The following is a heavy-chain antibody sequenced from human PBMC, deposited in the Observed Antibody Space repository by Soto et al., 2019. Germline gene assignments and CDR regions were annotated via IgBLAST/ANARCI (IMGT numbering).Heavy chain of an antibody. V-gene: IGHV3-74*01. CDR1: GFTFRDYW. Sequence: EVQLVESGGGLVQPGGSLRLSCAASGFTFRDYWMHWVRQAPGKGLVWVSRINTDGSSTSYADSVKGRFTISRDNAKNTLYLQLNSLRAEDTAVYYCARRGANVRSGYYYWGQGTLVTVSS. D-gene: IGHD3-22*01. CDR3: ARRGANVRSGYYY. CDR2: INTDGSST. J-gene: IGHJ4*02.